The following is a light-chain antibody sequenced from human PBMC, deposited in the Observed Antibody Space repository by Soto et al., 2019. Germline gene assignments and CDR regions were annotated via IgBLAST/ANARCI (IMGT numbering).Light chain of an antibody. J-gene: IGLJ3*02. CDR2: EVT. Sequence: QSVLAQPASVSGSPGQSISISCTGTSRDVGGYNAVSWYQQHPGKAPKLIIFEVTNRPSGVPDRFSGSKSGTSASLAITGLQAEDEADYYCQSYDSSLSGWVFGGGTKLTVL. CDR3: QSYDSSLSGWV. CDR1: SRDVGGYNA. V-gene: IGLV2-14*01.